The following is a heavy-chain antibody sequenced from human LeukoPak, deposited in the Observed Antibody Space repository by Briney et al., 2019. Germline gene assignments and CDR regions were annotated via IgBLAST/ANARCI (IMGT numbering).Heavy chain of an antibody. CDR1: GYTFTNFD. V-gene: IGHV1-18*01. D-gene: IGHD3-10*01. CDR3: ARDPRGVIYMDV. CDR2: NSPYNGNT. J-gene: IGHJ6*03. Sequence: ASVKVSCKASGYTFTNFDISWVRQAPGQGLEWVGWNSPYNGNTNYAQNLQGRVTLTTDTSTSTAYMELRSLRSDDTAVYYCARDPRGVIYMDVWGKGTTVTISS.